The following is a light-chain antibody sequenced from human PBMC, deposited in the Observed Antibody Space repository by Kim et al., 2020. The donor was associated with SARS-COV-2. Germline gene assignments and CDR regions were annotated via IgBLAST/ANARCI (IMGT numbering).Light chain of an antibody. CDR2: GAP. Sequence: PGERATLACRASQRVSFRSIVYYRQQPGQAPRLLIYGAPSWATGIPDSFSGSGSGTDFTLTINRLAPGDFALYYCQQSGHSPGTFGQGTKVDIK. J-gene: IGKJ1*01. V-gene: IGKV3-20*01. CDR3: QQSGHSPGT. CDR1: QRVSFRS.